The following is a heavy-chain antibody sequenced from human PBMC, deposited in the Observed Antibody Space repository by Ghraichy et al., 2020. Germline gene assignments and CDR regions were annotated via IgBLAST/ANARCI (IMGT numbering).Heavy chain of an antibody. CDR2: ISSSGSTI. CDR1: GFTFSDYY. J-gene: IGHJ5*02. D-gene: IGHD1-14*01. V-gene: IGHV3-11*01. Sequence: LSLTCAASGFTFSDYYMSWIRQAPGKGLEWGSYISSSGSTIYYADSVKGRFTISRDNAKNSLYLQMNSLRAEDTAVYYCARDHPNQRGRGWFDPWGQGTLVTVSS. CDR3: ARDHPNQRGRGWFDP.